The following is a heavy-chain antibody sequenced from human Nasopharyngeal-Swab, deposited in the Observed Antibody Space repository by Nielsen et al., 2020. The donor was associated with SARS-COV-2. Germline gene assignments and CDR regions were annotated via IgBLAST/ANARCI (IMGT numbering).Heavy chain of an antibody. V-gene: IGHV1-46*01. CDR1: RYTFTSYN. D-gene: IGHD5-12*01. J-gene: IGHJ4*02. CDR3: ARVLSVVATRNYFDY. CDR2: INPSGGST. Sequence: DSEKVSCKASRYTFTSYNMHWVRHAPVQGLEWMGIINPSGGSTSYAQKFQGRITMTRDTSTSPVYMELSSLRAEDTAVYYCARVLSVVATRNYFDYWGQGTLVTVSS.